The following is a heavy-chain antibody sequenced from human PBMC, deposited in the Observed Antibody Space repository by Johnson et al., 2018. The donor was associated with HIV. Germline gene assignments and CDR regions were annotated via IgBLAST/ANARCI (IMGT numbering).Heavy chain of an antibody. J-gene: IGHJ3*02. CDR3: AKERYMGSTTLADAFDM. D-gene: IGHD1-26*01. Sequence: VQLVESGGGVVQPGRSLRLSCVASGFTFSSYGMHWVRQAPGKGLEWVTIISYDGSNKYYADSVMGRFTTSRDNSKNTLYLQMNSLSAEDTAVYYCAKERYMGSTTLADAFDMWGQGTMVTVSS. CDR1: GFTFSSYG. CDR2: ISYDGSNK. V-gene: IGHV3-30*18.